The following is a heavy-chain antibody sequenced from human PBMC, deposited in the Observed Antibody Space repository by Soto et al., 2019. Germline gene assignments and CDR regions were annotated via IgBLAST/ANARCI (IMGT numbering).Heavy chain of an antibody. CDR3: AKGGSRSWYYYYGMDV. CDR1: GFTFSSYD. Sequence: QVQLVESGGGVVQPGRSLRLSCAASGFTFSSYDIHWVRQAPGKGLEWVAVISNDGSNKYYADSVKGRFTISRDNAKKTLYLQMNSLRAEDTAVYYCAKGGSRSWYYYYGMDVWGQGTTVTVSS. J-gene: IGHJ6*02. D-gene: IGHD6-6*01. V-gene: IGHV3-30*18. CDR2: ISNDGSNK.